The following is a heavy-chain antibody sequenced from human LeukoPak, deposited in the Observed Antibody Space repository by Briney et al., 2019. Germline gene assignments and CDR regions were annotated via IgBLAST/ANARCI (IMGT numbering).Heavy chain of an antibody. CDR3: ARQSRRWGSSFDY. J-gene: IGHJ4*02. D-gene: IGHD3-16*01. Sequence: SETLSLTCAVYGGSFSGYYWSWIRQPPGKGLEWIGEINHSGSTNYNPSLKSRVTISVDTSKNQFSLKLSSVTAADTAVYYCARQSRRWGSSFDYWGQGTLVTVSS. V-gene: IGHV4-34*01. CDR1: GGSFSGYY. CDR2: INHSGST.